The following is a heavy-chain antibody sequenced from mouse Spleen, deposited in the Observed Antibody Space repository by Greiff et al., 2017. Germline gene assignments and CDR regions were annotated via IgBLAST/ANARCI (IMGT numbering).Heavy chain of an antibody. D-gene: IGHD2-4*01. J-gene: IGHJ3*01. CDR3: TRIEDDYDAGFAY. CDR2: LYPGNSDT. Sequence: VQLQQSGTVLARPGASVKMSCKTSGYPFTSYWMHWVNQRPGQGLEWIGALYPGNSDTSYNQKFKGKAKLTAVTSASPAYMELSSLTNEDSAVYYCTRIEDDYDAGFAYWGQGTLVTVSA. V-gene: IGHV1-5*01. CDR1: GYPFTSYW.